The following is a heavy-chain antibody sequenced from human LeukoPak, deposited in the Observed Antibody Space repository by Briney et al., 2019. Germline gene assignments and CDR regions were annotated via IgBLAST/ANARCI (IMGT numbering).Heavy chain of an antibody. J-gene: IGHJ4*02. D-gene: IGHD3-22*01. CDR3: ARRGEYYDSSGYYQPRSYFDY. CDR2: IYYSGST. Sequence: SETLSLTCTVSGGSISSSSYYWGWIRQPPGKGLEWIGSIYYSGSTYYNPSLKSRVTISVDTSKNQSSLKLSSVTAADTAVYYCARRGEYYDSSGYYQPRSYFDYWGQGTLVTVSS. CDR1: GGSISSSSYY. V-gene: IGHV4-39*01.